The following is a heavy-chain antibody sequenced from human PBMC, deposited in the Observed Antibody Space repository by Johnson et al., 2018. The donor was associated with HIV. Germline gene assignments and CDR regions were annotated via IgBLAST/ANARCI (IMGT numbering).Heavy chain of an antibody. CDR2: ISYDGSNK. D-gene: IGHD2-21*01. CDR1: GFTFSSFA. Sequence: QVQLVESGGGVVQPGTSLRLSCAASGFTFSSFAMHWVRQAPGKGLEWMAFISYDGSNKYFTDSVRGRFTISRDNSKNTLYLQMNSLRAEDTAVYYCAKGEGYCGGDCLDAFDIWGQGTMVTVSS. J-gene: IGHJ3*02. V-gene: IGHV3-30-3*01. CDR3: AKGEGYCGGDCLDAFDI.